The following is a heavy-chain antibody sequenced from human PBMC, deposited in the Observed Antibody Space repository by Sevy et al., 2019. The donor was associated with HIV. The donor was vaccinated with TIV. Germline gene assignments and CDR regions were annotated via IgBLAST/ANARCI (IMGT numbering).Heavy chain of an antibody. CDR2: ISKTAGTV. Sequence: GGSLRLSCAASGFTFSKHAMSWVRQAPGKGLEWVSTISKTAGTVYYAHSVNGRFTISRDNSKYTLYLQMNNLRAEDAALYYWAKGKIRSAYAHYPYYYCMDVWGKGTTVTVSS. CDR1: GFTFSKHA. J-gene: IGHJ6*03. CDR3: AKGKIRSAYAHYPYYYCMDV. D-gene: IGHD3-16*01. V-gene: IGHV3-23*01.